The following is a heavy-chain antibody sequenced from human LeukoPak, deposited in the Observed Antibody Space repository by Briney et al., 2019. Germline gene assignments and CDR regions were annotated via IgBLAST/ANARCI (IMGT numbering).Heavy chain of an antibody. CDR1: GLTFSDYS. J-gene: IGHJ4*02. CDR3: AKDAAGPEY. V-gene: IGHV3-23*01. Sequence: PGGSLRLSCAASGLTFSDYSMTWVRQAPGKGLFWVSGISAGGGSTYYADSVKGRFTISRDNSRNTLHLQVNSLRAEDTAVYYCAKDAAGPEYWGQGTLVTVSS. CDR2: ISAGGGST. D-gene: IGHD6-13*01.